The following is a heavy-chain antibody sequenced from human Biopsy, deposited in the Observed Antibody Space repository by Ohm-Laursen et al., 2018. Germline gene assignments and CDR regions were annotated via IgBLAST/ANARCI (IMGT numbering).Heavy chain of an antibody. CDR1: GGSLSSSTYY. V-gene: IGHV4-61*01. D-gene: IGHD3-22*01. CDR2: IFYNGST. J-gene: IGHJ2*01. CDR3: ARDRGYYSDRTVPGYFDL. Sequence: SETLSLTCSVSGGSLSSSTYYWTWIRQPPGKGLECIGYIFYNGSTTYNPSLKSRVTISFDTSKNQFFLRLRSVTAADTAMYYCARDRGYYSDRTVPGYFDLWGRGTLVTVSS.